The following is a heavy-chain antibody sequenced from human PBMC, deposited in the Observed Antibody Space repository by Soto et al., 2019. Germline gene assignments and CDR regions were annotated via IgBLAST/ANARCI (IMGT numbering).Heavy chain of an antibody. J-gene: IGHJ4*02. CDR1: GGSISSGGYY. CDR2: IYYSGST. D-gene: IGHD3-22*01. Sequence: SETLSLTCTVSGGSISSGGYYWSWIRQHPGKGLEWIGYIYYSGSTYYNPSLKSRVTISVDTSKNQFSLKLSSVTAADTAVYYCARGGDYYDSSGYYIDYWGQGTLVTVSS. CDR3: ARGGDYYDSSGYYIDY. V-gene: IGHV4-31*03.